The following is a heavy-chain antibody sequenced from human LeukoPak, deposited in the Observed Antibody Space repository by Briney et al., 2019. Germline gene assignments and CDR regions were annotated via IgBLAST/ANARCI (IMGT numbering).Heavy chain of an antibody. V-gene: IGHV4-34*01. Sequence: PSETLSLTCAVYGGSFSGYYWSWIRQPPGKGLEWIGEINHSGSTNYNPSLKSRVTISVDTSKNQFSLKLSSVTAADTAVYYCARYDRGRGYSSPRAFDIWGQGTMVTVSS. J-gene: IGHJ3*02. CDR2: INHSGST. D-gene: IGHD6-13*01. CDR3: ARYDRGRGYSSPRAFDI. CDR1: GGSFSGYY.